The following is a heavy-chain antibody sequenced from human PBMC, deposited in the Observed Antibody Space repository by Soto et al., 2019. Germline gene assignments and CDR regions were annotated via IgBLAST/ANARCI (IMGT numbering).Heavy chain of an antibody. CDR2: ISAYNGNT. D-gene: IGHD3-10*01. V-gene: IGHV1-18*01. CDR3: ARDWGRGQCLTNKDY. Sequence: QVQLVQSGAEVKKPGASVKVSCKASGYTFTSYGISWVRQAPGQGLEWMGWISAYNGNTNYAQKLQGRVTMTTDTSXXTAYMELRSLRSDDTAVYYCARDWGRGQCLTNKDYWGQGTLVTVSS. J-gene: IGHJ4*02. CDR1: GYTFTSYG.